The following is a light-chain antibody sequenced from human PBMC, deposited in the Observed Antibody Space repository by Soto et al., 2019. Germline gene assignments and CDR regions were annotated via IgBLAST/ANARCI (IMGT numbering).Light chain of an antibody. CDR1: SYNIGAGYD. J-gene: IGLJ1*01. V-gene: IGLV1-40*01. CDR2: GNS. CDR3: QSYDSSLYV. Sequence: QSVLTQPPSVSGAPGQRVTISCTGSSYNIGAGYDVHWYQQLPGTAPKLLIYGNSNRPSGVPDRFSGSKSGTSASLAITGLQAEDESDYCCQSYDSSLYVFGTGTKLTVL.